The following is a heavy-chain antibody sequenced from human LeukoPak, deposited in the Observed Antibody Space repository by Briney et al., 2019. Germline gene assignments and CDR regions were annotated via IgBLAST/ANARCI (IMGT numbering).Heavy chain of an antibody. V-gene: IGHV3-48*03. CDR3: ARDRGTTMVRSFDI. J-gene: IGHJ3*02. D-gene: IGHD4/OR15-4a*01. Sequence: GGSLRLSCAASGFTFSSYEMNWVRQAPGKGLEWVSYISASGSSIYYADSVKGRFTISRDNARNSLYLQMNSLRAEDTAVYYCARDRGTTMVRSFDIWGQGTMVTVSS. CDR1: GFTFSSYE. CDR2: ISASGSSI.